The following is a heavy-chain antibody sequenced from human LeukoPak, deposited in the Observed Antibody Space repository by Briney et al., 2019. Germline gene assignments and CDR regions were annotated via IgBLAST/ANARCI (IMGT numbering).Heavy chain of an antibody. D-gene: IGHD3-10*01. CDR3: AREDQRFGESADY. CDR1: GYSISSGYY. J-gene: IGHJ4*02. Sequence: PAETLSLTCTVSGYSISSGYYWGWIRPPPGKGLEWIGSIYHSGSTYYNPSLKSRVTISVDTSKNQFSLKLSSVTAADTAVYYCAREDQRFGESADYWGQGTLVTVSS. V-gene: IGHV4-38-2*02. CDR2: IYHSGST.